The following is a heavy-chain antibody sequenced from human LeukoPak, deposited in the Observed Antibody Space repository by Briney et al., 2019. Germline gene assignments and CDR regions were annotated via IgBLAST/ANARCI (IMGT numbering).Heavy chain of an antibody. Sequence: GGSLRLSCAASGVTFSDHWMTWVRQTPGKGLEWLAHINQDGSEKHFVDSVEGRVTISRDNDNNSMSLQMNKLRVEDTAVYYCARGATGTYWDWFDPWGQGTLVTVSS. CDR2: INQDGSEK. D-gene: IGHD1-26*01. V-gene: IGHV3-7*01. J-gene: IGHJ5*02. CDR3: ARGATGTYWDWFDP. CDR1: GVTFSDHW.